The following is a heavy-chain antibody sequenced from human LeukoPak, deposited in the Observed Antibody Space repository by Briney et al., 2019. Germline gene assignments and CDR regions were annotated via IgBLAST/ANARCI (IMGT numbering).Heavy chain of an antibody. CDR2: VDPEDGET. J-gene: IGHJ4*02. V-gene: IGHV1-69-2*01. Sequence: ATVKISCKVPGYTFTDYYMHWVQQAPGKGLEWMGLVDPEDGETIYAEKFQGRVTITADTSTDTAYMELSSLRSEDTAVYYCATSVDTAMAELDYWGQGTLVTVSS. D-gene: IGHD5-18*01. CDR1: GYTFTDYY. CDR3: ATSVDTAMAELDY.